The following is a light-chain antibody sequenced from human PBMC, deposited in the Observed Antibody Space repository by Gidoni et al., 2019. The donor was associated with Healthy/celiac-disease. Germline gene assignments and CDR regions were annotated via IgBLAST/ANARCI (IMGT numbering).Light chain of an antibody. CDR3: QQYNNWPPVRT. CDR1: QSLSSN. Sequence: ELVMTQSPATLSVSPGERATLSCSASQSLSSNLAWYQQKPGQAPRLLIYGASTRATGIPARFSGSGSGTEFTLTISSLQSEDFAVYYCQQYNNWPPVRTFGQGTKVEIK. V-gene: IGKV3-15*01. CDR2: GAS. J-gene: IGKJ1*01.